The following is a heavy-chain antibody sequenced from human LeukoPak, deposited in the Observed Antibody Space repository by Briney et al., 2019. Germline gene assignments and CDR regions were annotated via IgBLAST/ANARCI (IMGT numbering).Heavy chain of an antibody. D-gene: IGHD3-22*01. CDR1: GGSFSGYY. J-gene: IGHJ4*02. CDR3: ARGGYYDSSGYPLGY. CDR2: INHSGGT. Sequence: SETLSLTCAVYGGSFSGYYWSWIRQPPGKGLEWIGEINHSGGTNYNPSLKSRVTISVDTSKNQFSLKLSSVTAADTAVYYCARGGYYDSSGYPLGYWGQGTLVTVSS. V-gene: IGHV4-34*01.